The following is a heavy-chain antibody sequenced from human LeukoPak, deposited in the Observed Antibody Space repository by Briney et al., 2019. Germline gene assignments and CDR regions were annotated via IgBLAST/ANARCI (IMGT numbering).Heavy chain of an antibody. D-gene: IGHD4-11*01. J-gene: IGHJ4*02. CDR1: GFTFSDFA. V-gene: IGHV3-33*01. Sequence: PGGSLRLSCAASGFTFSDFAMHWARQAPGKGLEWVALIWYDGSSKSYADSVKGRFTVSRDNSRNTLYLQMSSLRAEDTAVYYCARAPGYYSNPFFDYWGRGTLVTVSS. CDR3: ARAPGYYSNPFFDY. CDR2: IWYDGSSK.